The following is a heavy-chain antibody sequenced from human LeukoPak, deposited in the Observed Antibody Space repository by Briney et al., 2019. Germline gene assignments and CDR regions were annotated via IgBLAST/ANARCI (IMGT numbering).Heavy chain of an antibody. J-gene: IGHJ4*02. V-gene: IGHV3-73*01. CDR2: IRSKANNYAT. CDR1: GFTFSGSA. CDR3: TGDNFDSSVKFDY. D-gene: IGHD3-22*01. Sequence: GGSLRLSCVVSGFTFSGSAVHWVRQASGKGLEWVGRIRSKANNYATAYAASVKGRFTIPRDDSKNTAYLQMNSLKTEDTAVYYCTGDNFDSSVKFDYWGQGTLVTVSS.